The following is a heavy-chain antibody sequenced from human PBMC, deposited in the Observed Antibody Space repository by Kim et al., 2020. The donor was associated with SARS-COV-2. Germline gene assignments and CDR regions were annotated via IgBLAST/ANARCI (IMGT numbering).Heavy chain of an antibody. CDR2: INHSGST. J-gene: IGHJ6*02. Sequence: SETLSLTCAVYGGSFSGYYWSWIRQPPGKGLEWIGEINHSGSTNYNPSLKSRVTISVDTSKNKFSLKLSSVTAADTAVYYCARVLAGTNYYYYYGMDVWGQGTTVTVSS. CDR3: ARVLAGTNYYYYYGMDV. D-gene: IGHD1-7*01. V-gene: IGHV4-34*01. CDR1: GGSFSGYY.